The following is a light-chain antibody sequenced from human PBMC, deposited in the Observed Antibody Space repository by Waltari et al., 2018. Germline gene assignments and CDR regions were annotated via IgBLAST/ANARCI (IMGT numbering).Light chain of an antibody. J-gene: IGKJ2*01. V-gene: IGKV1-5*03. CDR3: QLYNSYVMYT. CDR1: QRISTW. CDR2: RAS. Sequence: DIQLSQSPSTLPASVGDRVTISCRARQRISTWFAWYQQKPGKAPKLLISRASTLESGVPSRFAGSGSGTEFTLTISSLQPDDFGTYYCQLYNSYVMYTFGQGTKLDIK.